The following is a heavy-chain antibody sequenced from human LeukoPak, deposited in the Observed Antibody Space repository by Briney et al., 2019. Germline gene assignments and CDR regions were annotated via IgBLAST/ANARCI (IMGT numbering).Heavy chain of an antibody. CDR3: ARAGYDFWSGYYNWFDP. CDR2: INHSGST. Sequence: SETLSHTCAVYGGSFSGYYWSWIRQPPGKWLEWIGEINHSGSTNYNPSLKSRVTISVDTSKNQFSLKLSSVTAADTAVYYCARAGYDFWSGYYNWFDPWGQGTLVTVSS. J-gene: IGHJ5*02. CDR1: GGSFSGYY. D-gene: IGHD3-3*01. V-gene: IGHV4-34*01.